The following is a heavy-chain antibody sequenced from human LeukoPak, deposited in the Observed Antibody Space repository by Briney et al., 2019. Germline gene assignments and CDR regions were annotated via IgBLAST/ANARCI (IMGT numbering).Heavy chain of an antibody. J-gene: IGHJ4*02. CDR3: ARRRRGYSYGYVHY. D-gene: IGHD5-18*01. V-gene: IGHV4-34*01. Sequence: PSETLSLTCTVSGGSISGYYWSWIRQPPGKGLEWIGEINHSGSTNYNPSLKSRVTISVDTSKNQFSLKLSSVTAADTAVYYCARRRRGYSYGYVHYWGQGTLVTVSS. CDR2: INHSGST. CDR1: GGSISGYY.